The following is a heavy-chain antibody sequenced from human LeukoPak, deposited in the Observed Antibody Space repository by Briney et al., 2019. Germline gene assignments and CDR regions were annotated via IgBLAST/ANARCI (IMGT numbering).Heavy chain of an antibody. V-gene: IGHV4-4*09. D-gene: IGHD3-22*01. CDR2: IYTSGST. Sequence: PSETLSLTCTVSGGSISSYYWSWIRQPPGKGLEWIGYIYTSGSTNYNPSLKSRVTISVDTPKNQFSLKLSSVTAADTAVYYCARHSYYYDSSGYLDYWGQGTLVTVSS. CDR1: GGSISSYY. CDR3: ARHSYYYDSSGYLDY. J-gene: IGHJ4*02.